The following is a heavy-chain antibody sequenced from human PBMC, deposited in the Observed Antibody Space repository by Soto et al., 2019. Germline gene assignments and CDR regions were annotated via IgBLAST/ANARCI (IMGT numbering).Heavy chain of an antibody. CDR1: GGSISSSSYY. D-gene: IGHD4-4*01. Sequence: PSETLSLTCTVSGGSISSSSYYWGWIRQPPGKGLEWIGSIYYSGSTYYNPSLKSRVTISVDTSKNQFSLKLSSVTAADTAVYYCARHLHSKYDYYYYGMDVWGQGTTVTVSS. V-gene: IGHV4-39*01. CDR2: IYYSGST. CDR3: ARHLHSKYDYYYYGMDV. J-gene: IGHJ6*02.